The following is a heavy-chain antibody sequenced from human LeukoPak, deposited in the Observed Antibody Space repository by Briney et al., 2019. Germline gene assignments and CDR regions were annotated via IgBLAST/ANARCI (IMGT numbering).Heavy chain of an antibody. D-gene: IGHD3-22*01. Sequence: GGSLRLSCAASGFTFSDYYMSWIRQAPGKGLEWVSYISSSSSYTNYADSVKGRFTISRDNAKNSLFLQMNSLRAEDTAVYYCARLPAYYYESSGYSEHDYWGQGTLVTVSS. CDR2: ISSSSSYT. CDR1: GFTFSDYY. J-gene: IGHJ4*02. CDR3: ARLPAYYYESSGYSEHDY. V-gene: IGHV3-11*06.